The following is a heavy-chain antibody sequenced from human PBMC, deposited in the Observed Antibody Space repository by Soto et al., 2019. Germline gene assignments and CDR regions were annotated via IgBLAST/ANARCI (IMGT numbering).Heavy chain of an antibody. CDR2: MSFDGNHQ. Sequence: ESGGGVVQPGGSLRLSCAASGFTINRNDMYWVRQATGKGLEWVAVMSFDGNHQHYADSVKGRFTISRDNSKNTLSLEMNSLRRDDTAVYYCASCERFPRVGVDYYALDVWGQGTTVIVSS. CDR3: ASCERFPRVGVDYYALDV. D-gene: IGHD3-3*01. CDR1: GFTINRND. J-gene: IGHJ6*02. V-gene: IGHV3-30*03.